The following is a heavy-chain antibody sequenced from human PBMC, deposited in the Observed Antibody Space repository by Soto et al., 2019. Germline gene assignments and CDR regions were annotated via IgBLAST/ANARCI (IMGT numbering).Heavy chain of an antibody. CDR3: TTDYPVFLGGVTPDY. CDR1: GFTFSNAW. CDR2: IKSKTDGGTT. J-gene: IGHJ4*02. D-gene: IGHD3-10*01. V-gene: IGHV3-15*01. Sequence: GGSLRLSCAASGFTFSNAWMSWVRQAPGKGLEWVGRIKSKTDGGTTDYAAPVKGRFTISRDDSKNTLYLQMNSLKTEDTAVYYCTTDYPVFLGGVTPDYWGQETLVTVSS.